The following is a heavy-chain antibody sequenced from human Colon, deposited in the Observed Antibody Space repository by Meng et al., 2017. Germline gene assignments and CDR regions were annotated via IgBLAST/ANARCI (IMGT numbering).Heavy chain of an antibody. J-gene: IGHJ4*02. V-gene: IGHV4-4*02. CDR3: ASFPPPGKQWLVTDY. CDR2: IYHSGST. D-gene: IGHD6-19*01. Sequence: QGQPQAAGQGLGKPSGTLSRTCAVSGGSISSSNWWSWVRQPSGKGLEWIGEIYHSGSTNYNPSLKSRVTISVDKSKNQFSLKLSSVTAADTAVYYCASFPPPGKQWLVTDYWGQGTLVTVSS. CDR1: GGSISSSNW.